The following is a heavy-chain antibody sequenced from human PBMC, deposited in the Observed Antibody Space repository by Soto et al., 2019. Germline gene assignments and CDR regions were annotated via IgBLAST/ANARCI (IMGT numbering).Heavy chain of an antibody. CDR1: GGSISSSSYY. CDR3: ARLLGGYGGTYFDY. Sequence: QLQLQESGPGLVKPSETLSLTCTVSGGSISSSSYYWGWIRQPPGKGLEWIGSIYYSGSTFYKSSIKSRVTISVDTSKNQFSLKLSSVTAADTAVYYCARLLGGYGGTYFDYWGQGTLVTVSS. V-gene: IGHV4-39*01. J-gene: IGHJ4*02. D-gene: IGHD5-12*01. CDR2: IYYSGST.